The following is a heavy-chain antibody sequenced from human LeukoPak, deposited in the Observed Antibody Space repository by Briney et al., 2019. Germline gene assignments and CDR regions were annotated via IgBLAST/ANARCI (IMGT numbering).Heavy chain of an antibody. Sequence: GGSLRLSCVVSGFTVSNNYMSWVRQAPGKGLEWVSVIYSGGSTYYADSVKGRFTIPRDNSKNTLYLQMNSLRAEDTAVYYCARSYYGSGSYYTAMYYFDYWGQGTLVTVSS. CDR2: IYSGGST. CDR3: ARSYYGSGSYYTAMYYFDY. CDR1: GFTVSNNY. J-gene: IGHJ4*02. D-gene: IGHD3-10*01. V-gene: IGHV3-53*01.